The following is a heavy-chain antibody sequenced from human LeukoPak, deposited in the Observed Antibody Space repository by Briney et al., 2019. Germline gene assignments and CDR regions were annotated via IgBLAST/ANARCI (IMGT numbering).Heavy chain of an antibody. V-gene: IGHV4-39*02. CDR3: ARDCSGGSCFSGPFEY. Sequence: PSETLSLTCTVSGGSISYSSYYWGWIRQPPGKGLEWIGSIYYTGSSYYNASLKSRVTISVDTSKNQFSLKLRSVTAADTAVYYCARDCSGGSCFSGPFEYWGQGTLVTVSS. J-gene: IGHJ4*02. CDR1: GGSISYSSYY. D-gene: IGHD2-15*01. CDR2: IYYTGSS.